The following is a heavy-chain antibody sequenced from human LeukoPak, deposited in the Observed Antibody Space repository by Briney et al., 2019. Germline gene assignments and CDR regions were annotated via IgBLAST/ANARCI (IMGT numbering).Heavy chain of an antibody. V-gene: IGHV3-74*01. Sequence: GGSLRLSCAASGFTFRNNWMTWVRQAPGKGLVWVSRINSDGSSTSYADSVKGRFTISRDNAKNSLYLQMNSLRAEDTAVYYCASSWIFGELPRDYWGQGTLVTVSS. CDR2: INSDGSST. CDR3: ASSWIFGELPRDY. J-gene: IGHJ4*02. CDR1: GFTFRNNW. D-gene: IGHD3-3*01.